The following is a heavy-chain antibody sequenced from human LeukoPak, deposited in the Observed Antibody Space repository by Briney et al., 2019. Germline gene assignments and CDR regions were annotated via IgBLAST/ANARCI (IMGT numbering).Heavy chain of an antibody. V-gene: IGHV3-30-3*01. CDR3: ASPSGIQLWSPSYFDY. CDR1: GFTFSSYA. D-gene: IGHD5-18*01. CDR2: ISYDGSNK. Sequence: GGSLRLSCAASGFTFSSYAMHWVRQAPGKGLGWVAVISYDGSNKYYADSVKGRFTISRDNSKNTLYLQMNSLRAEDTAVYYCASPSGIQLWSPSYFDYWGQGTLVTVSS. J-gene: IGHJ4*02.